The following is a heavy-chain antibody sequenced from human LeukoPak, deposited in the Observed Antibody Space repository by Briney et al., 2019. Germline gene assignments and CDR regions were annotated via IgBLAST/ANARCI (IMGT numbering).Heavy chain of an antibody. Sequence: GGSLRLSCAASGFTFSNYAMSWVRQAPGKGLEWVSAISGSGGNTYYADSVKGRFTISRDNSKNTLYLQMYSLRAEDTAVYYCAKRVGAIGGVFDYWGQGTLVTVSS. CDR3: AKRVGAIGGVFDY. J-gene: IGHJ4*02. D-gene: IGHD1-26*01. CDR1: GFTFSNYA. V-gene: IGHV3-23*01. CDR2: ISGSGGNT.